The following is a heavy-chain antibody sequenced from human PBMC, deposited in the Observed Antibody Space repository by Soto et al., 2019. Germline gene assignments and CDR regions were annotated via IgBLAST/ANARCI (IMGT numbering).Heavy chain of an antibody. D-gene: IGHD3-9*01. CDR1: GFSFSRND. J-gene: IGHJ3*02. Sequence: QVQLVESGGGVVQPGRSLRLSCAAASGFSFSRNDMHWVRQAPGKGLEWVAVISSDGRNIYFADSVKGRFTVSRDNSKNTMYLQMNSLRAEDTAVYHCARVGLDLVAFDGLDIWGQGTMVTVSS. V-gene: IGHV3-30*03. CDR3: ARVGLDLVAFDGLDI. CDR2: ISSDGRNI.